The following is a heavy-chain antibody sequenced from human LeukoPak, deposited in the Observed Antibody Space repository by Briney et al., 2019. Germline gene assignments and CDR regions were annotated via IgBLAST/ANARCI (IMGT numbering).Heavy chain of an antibody. CDR2: INPSGGST. V-gene: IGHV1-46*01. CDR1: GYTFTSYY. J-gene: IGHJ4*02. Sequence: ASVKVSCKASGYTFTSYYMHWVRQAPGQGLEWMGIINPSGGSTSYAQKFQGRVTMTRDMSTSTVYMELSSLRSEDTAVYYCARSMTYYYDSSGYLTPIDDYWGLGTLVTVSS. D-gene: IGHD3-22*01. CDR3: ARSMTYYYDSSGYLTPIDDY.